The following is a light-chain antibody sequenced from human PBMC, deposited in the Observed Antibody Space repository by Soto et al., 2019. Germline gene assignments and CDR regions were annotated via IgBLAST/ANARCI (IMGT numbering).Light chain of an antibody. Sequence: DIKMTQSPSSLSASVGDRVTITCRASQYISNYLNWYQQKSGTAPKLLIHTASTLQSGVPSRFSGRGSGPDFTLTISSVQPDDFAIYFCQQSYSTPPTFGRGPPWRSN. CDR2: TAS. CDR1: QYISNY. J-gene: IGKJ2*01. V-gene: IGKV1-39*01. CDR3: QQSYSTPPT.